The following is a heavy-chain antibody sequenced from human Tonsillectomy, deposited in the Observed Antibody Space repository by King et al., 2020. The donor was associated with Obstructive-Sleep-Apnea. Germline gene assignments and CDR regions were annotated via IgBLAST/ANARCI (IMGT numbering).Heavy chain of an antibody. CDR2: MYYSGNT. CDR3: ARHRGVEDYGGYGDYFDY. Sequence: VQLQESGPGLVKPSETLSLTCTVSGDSISNYYWSWIRQPPGKRLEWIGYMYYSGNTNYKPSLKSRVTISVDTSNIQFSLRLSSVTAADTAVYYCARHRGVEDYGGYGDYFDYWGQGTLVTVSS. D-gene: IGHD5-12*01. V-gene: IGHV4-59*08. CDR1: GDSISNYY. J-gene: IGHJ4*02.